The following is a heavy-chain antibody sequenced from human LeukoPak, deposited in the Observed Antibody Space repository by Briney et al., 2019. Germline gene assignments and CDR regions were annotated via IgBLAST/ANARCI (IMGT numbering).Heavy chain of an antibody. CDR2: INPSGGST. Sequence: ASVKVSCKASGYTFTSYYMHWVRQAPGQGLEWMGIINPSGGSTSYAQKFQGRVTMTRDTSTSTVYMELSSLGSEDTAVYYCAREGGRSDFWSGFNYYYYMDVWGKGTTVTVSS. V-gene: IGHV1-46*03. CDR1: GYTFTSYY. CDR3: AREGGRSDFWSGFNYYYYMDV. J-gene: IGHJ6*03. D-gene: IGHD3-3*01.